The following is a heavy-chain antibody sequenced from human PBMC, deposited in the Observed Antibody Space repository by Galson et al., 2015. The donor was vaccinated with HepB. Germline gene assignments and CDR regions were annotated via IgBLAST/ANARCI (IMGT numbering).Heavy chain of an antibody. CDR2: IFSNDEK. Sequence: PALVKPTQTLTLTCTVSGFSLSNVRMGVSWIRQPPGKALEWLAHIFSNDEKSYSTSLKSRLTIFKDTSKSQVVLTMTNMDPVDTGTYYCARIVVVTGGRNWFDPWGQGTLVTVSS. V-gene: IGHV2-26*01. J-gene: IGHJ5*02. CDR1: GFSLSNVRMG. CDR3: ARIVVVTGGRNWFDP. D-gene: IGHD2-21*02.